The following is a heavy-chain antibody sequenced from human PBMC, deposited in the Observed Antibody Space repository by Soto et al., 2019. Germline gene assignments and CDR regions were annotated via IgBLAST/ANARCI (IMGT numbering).Heavy chain of an antibody. CDR2: IYYSGST. J-gene: IGHJ6*02. CDR3: ATTQGGYCSSTSCYYYYGMDV. D-gene: IGHD2-2*01. CDR1: GGSISSGGYY. Sequence: SETLSLTCTVSGGSISSGGYYWSWIRQPPGKGLEWIGYIYYSGSTYYNPSLKSRVTISVDTSKNQFSLKLSSVTAADTAVYYCATTQGGYCSSTSCYYYYGMDVWGQGTTVTVSS. V-gene: IGHV4-30-4*01.